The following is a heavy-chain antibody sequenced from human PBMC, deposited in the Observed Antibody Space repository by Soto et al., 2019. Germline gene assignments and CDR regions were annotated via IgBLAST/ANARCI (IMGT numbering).Heavy chain of an antibody. CDR2: IYYSGST. J-gene: IGHJ6*02. Sequence: QVQLQESGPGLVKPSQTLSLTCTVSGGSISSGGYYWSWIRQHPGKGLEWIGYIYYSGSTYYNPSLKSRVTISVDTSNNQFSLKLSSVTAADTAVYYCARAAYCSGGSCYLRSHYYGMDVWGQGTTVTVSS. CDR3: ARAAYCSGGSCYLRSHYYGMDV. D-gene: IGHD2-15*01. CDR1: GGSISSGGYY. V-gene: IGHV4-31*03.